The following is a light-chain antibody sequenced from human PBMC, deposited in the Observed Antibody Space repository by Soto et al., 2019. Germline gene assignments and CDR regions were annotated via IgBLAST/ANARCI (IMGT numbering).Light chain of an antibody. CDR3: NSYTSYNTQWL. CDR2: DVS. CDR1: SSDVGGYNY. V-gene: IGLV2-14*01. Sequence: QSALTQPASVSGSPGQSITISCTGTSSDVGGYNYVSWYQQHPGEAPRLLIYDVSNRPSGVSARFSGSKSGNTASLTISGLQAEDEAHYYCNSYTSYNTQWLFDGGTKLTVL. J-gene: IGLJ3*02.